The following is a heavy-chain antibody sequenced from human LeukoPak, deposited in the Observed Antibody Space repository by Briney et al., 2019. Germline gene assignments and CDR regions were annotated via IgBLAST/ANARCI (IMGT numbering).Heavy chain of an antibody. J-gene: IGHJ3*02. Sequence: SGGSLRLSCVASGFTFSTYAMSWVRQAPGKGLEWVSTISGSGSSTYYADSVKGRFTISRDNSKNTLYLQMNSLRAEDTAVYYCARDRVKVGGVFGSFAFDIWGQGTMVTVSS. D-gene: IGHD1-26*01. V-gene: IGHV3-23*01. CDR3: ARDRVKVGGVFGSFAFDI. CDR1: GFTFSTYA. CDR2: ISGSGSST.